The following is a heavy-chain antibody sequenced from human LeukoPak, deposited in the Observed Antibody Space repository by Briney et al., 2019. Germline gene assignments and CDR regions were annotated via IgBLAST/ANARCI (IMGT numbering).Heavy chain of an antibody. CDR3: ARVSPPYCSGGSCYSRWFDP. CDR1: GYTFTGYY. Sequence: GASVKVSCKASGYTFTGYYMHWVRQAPGQGLEWMGWINPNSGGTNYAQKFQGRVTMTRDTSISTAYMELSRLRSDDTAVYYCARVSPPYCSGGSCYSRWFDPWGQGTLVTVSS. V-gene: IGHV1-2*02. D-gene: IGHD2-15*01. J-gene: IGHJ5*02. CDR2: INPNSGGT.